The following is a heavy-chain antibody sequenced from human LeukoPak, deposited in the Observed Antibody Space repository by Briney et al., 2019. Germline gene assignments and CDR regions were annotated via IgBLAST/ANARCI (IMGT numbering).Heavy chain of an antibody. CDR3: AKDVMHYGSGRPYYMDV. Sequence: GGSLRLSCAASGFTFSSSAMSWVRQAPGKGLEWVSSISGSGSGGSTYYADSVKGRFTISRDNSKNSLYLQMTSLVTEDTAVYYCAKDVMHYGSGRPYYMDVWGKGTTVIISS. J-gene: IGHJ6*03. CDR2: ISGSGSGGST. V-gene: IGHV3-23*01. CDR1: GFTFSSSA. D-gene: IGHD3-10*01.